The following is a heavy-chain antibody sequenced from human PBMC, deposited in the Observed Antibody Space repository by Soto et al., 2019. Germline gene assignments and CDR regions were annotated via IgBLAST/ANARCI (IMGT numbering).Heavy chain of an antibody. Sequence: QVQLVESGGGVVQPGRSLRLSCAASGFTCSSYGMHWVRQAPGKGLEWVAVISYDGSNKYYADSVKGRFTISRDNSKNTLYLQMNSLRAEDTAVYYCATDHYGMDVWGQGTTVTVSS. CDR2: ISYDGSNK. CDR1: GFTCSSYG. V-gene: IGHV3-30*03. J-gene: IGHJ6*02. CDR3: ATDHYGMDV.